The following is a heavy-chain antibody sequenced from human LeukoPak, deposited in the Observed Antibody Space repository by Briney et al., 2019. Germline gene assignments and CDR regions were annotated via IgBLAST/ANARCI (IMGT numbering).Heavy chain of an antibody. V-gene: IGHV4-39*01. D-gene: IGHD1-26*01. CDR3: ARRSGSYYYFDY. J-gene: IGHJ4*02. CDR1: GGSISSSSYY. CDR2: IYYSGST. Sequence: SETLSLTCTVSGGSISSSSYYWGWIRQPPGKGLEWIGSIYYSGSTYYNPSPKSRVTIAVDTSKNQFSLKLSSVTAADTAVYYCARRSGSYYYFDYWGQGTLVTVSS.